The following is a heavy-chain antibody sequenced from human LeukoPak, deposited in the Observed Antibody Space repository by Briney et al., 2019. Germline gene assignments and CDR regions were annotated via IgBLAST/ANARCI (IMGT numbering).Heavy chain of an antibody. J-gene: IGHJ5*02. D-gene: IGHD6-13*01. Sequence: SETLSLTCTVSGGSIDSNSWTWIRQPPGKGLEWIGYIYYSGTTNYNPSLKSRVTMSVDMSKNQFSLKLSSVTAADTAVYYCAKRSSSWKNWFDPWGQGTLVTVSS. CDR3: AKRSSSWKNWFDP. CDR1: GGSIDSNS. CDR2: IYYSGTT. V-gene: IGHV4-59*01.